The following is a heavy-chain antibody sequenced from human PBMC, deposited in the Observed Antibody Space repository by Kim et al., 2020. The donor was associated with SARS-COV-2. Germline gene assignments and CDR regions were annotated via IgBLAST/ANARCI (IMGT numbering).Heavy chain of an antibody. CDR2: IYSGGST. J-gene: IGHJ4*02. CDR1: GFTVSSNY. V-gene: IGHV3-66*01. Sequence: GGSLRLSCAASGFTVSSNYMSWVRQAPGTGLEWVSVIYSGGSTYYADSVKGRFTISRDNSKNTLYLQMNSLRAEDTAVYYCARDGGYSGYDDYYFDYWGQGTLVTVSS. D-gene: IGHD5-12*01. CDR3: ARDGGYSGYDDYYFDY.